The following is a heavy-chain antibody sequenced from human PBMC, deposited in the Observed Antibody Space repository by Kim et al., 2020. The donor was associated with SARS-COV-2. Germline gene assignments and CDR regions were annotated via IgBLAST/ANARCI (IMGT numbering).Heavy chain of an antibody. Sequence: SETLSLTCAVYGGSFSGYYWSWIRQPPGKGLEWIGEINHSGSTNYNPSLKSRVTISVDTSKNQFSLKLSSVTAADTAVYYCARGTPPGGYCSGGSCYPNWFDPWGQGTLVTVSS. D-gene: IGHD2-15*01. CDR2: INHSGST. CDR3: ARGTPPGGYCSGGSCYPNWFDP. J-gene: IGHJ5*02. V-gene: IGHV4-34*01. CDR1: GGSFSGYY.